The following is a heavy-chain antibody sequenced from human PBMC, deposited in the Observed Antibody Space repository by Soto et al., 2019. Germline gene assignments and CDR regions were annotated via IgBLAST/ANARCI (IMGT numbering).Heavy chain of an antibody. Sequence: SETLSLTCTVSGDSISSADYYWSWIRQTPGKGLEWIGHIFYSGTTYYNPSLKSRLTISVDTSKNHFSLRLTSVTAADTAVYYCARDLWVEPELYYYGMDVWGQGTTVTVPS. CDR3: ARDLWVEPELYYYGMDV. CDR1: GDSISSADYY. D-gene: IGHD1-1*01. J-gene: IGHJ6*02. CDR2: IFYSGTT. V-gene: IGHV4-30-4*01.